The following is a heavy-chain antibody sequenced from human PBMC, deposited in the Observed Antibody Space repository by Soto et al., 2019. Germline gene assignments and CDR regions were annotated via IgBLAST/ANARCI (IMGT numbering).Heavy chain of an antibody. CDR1: GDSISSYY. CDR3: ARDKAYYDSSGYTDRWFDP. J-gene: IGHJ5*02. D-gene: IGHD3-22*01. CDR2: IYYSGST. V-gene: IGHV4-59*01. Sequence: SETLSLTCSVSGDSISSYYWSWIRQPPGKGLEWIGYIYYSGSTNYNPSLKSRVTISVDTSKNQFSLKLSSVTAADTAVYYCARDKAYYDSSGYTDRWFDPWGQGTLVTVSS.